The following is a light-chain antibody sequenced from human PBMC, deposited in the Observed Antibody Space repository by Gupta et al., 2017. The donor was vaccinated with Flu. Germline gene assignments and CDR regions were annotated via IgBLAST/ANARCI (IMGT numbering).Light chain of an antibody. J-gene: IGKJ3*01. V-gene: IGKV1-39*01. CDR1: QTISTY. CDR3: QQTDNLPFT. CDR2: VAS. Sequence: DIQMTQSPSSVSASVGDSVTITCRASQTISTYLNWYQQRPGKAPKLLIYVASSLKSGVPSRFSGSRSGTEFTLTITGLQPEDFAVYFCQQTDNLPFTSGHGTTVDIK.